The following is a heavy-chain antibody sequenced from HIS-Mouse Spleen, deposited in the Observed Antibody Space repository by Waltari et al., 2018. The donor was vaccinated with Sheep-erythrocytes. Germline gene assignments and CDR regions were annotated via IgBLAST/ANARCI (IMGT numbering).Heavy chain of an antibody. CDR1: GFTFSSYG. CDR3: AKRYSGSYYYYYYGMDV. J-gene: IGHJ6*02. D-gene: IGHD1-26*01. V-gene: IGHV3-30*18. Sequence: QVQLVESGGGVVQPGRSLRLSCAASGFTFSSYGMHWVRQAPGKGLEWVAVISYDGSNKYYADSLKGRFTISRDNSKNTLYLQMNSLRAEDTAVYYCAKRYSGSYYYYYYGMDVWGQGTTVTVSS. CDR2: ISYDGSNK.